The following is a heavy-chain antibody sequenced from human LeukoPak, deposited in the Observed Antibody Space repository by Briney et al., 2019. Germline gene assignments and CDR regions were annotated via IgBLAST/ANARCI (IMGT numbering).Heavy chain of an antibody. V-gene: IGHV3-23*01. CDR1: GFTFSNYA. CDR3: ARGPIVGATTILDY. D-gene: IGHD1-26*01. CDR2: ISGSGSNT. J-gene: IGHJ4*02. Sequence: GGSLRLSCAASGFTFSNYAMTWVRQAPGKGLEWVSVISGSGSNTDYADSVKGRFTISRDNSKNTLYLQMNSLRAEDTAVYYCARGPIVGATTILDYWGQGTLVTVSS.